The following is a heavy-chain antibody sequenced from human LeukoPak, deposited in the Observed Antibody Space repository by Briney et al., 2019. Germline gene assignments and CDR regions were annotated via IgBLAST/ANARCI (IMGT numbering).Heavy chain of an antibody. CDR3: ARDRGTNIVVNYFDS. J-gene: IGHJ4*02. CDR1: GGSISSTTCY. D-gene: IGHD3-22*01. CDR2: ISYSGNT. Sequence: NPSETLSLTCTVSGGSISSTTCYWGWIRQPPGKGLEWIGSISYSGNTYYNPSLKSRLTISLDRSKNQNQLSLTLTSVTAADTAVYYCARDRGTNIVVNYFDSWGQGTLVTVSS. V-gene: IGHV4-39*07.